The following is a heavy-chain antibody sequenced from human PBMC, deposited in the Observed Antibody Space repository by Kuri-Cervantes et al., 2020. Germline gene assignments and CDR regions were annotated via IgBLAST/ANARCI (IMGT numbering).Heavy chain of an antibody. D-gene: IGHD6-13*01. CDR3: ARDRPALYSSSWYRYYYYGMDV. CDR1: GFTFSSYA. J-gene: IGHJ6*02. Sequence: GESLKISCAASGFTFSSYAMHWVRQAPGKGLEWVAVISYDGSNKYYADSVKGRFTISRDNSKNTLYLQMNSLRAEDTAVYYCARDRPALYSSSWYRYYYYGMDVWGQGTTVTVSS. CDR2: ISYDGSNK. V-gene: IGHV3-30-3*01.